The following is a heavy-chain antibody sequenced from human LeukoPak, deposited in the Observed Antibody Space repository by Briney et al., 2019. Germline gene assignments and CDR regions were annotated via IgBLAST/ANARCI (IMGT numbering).Heavy chain of an antibody. D-gene: IGHD6-13*01. CDR2: ISAYTGHT. V-gene: IGHV1-18*01. CDR3: ATEPRIAAARDY. J-gene: IGHJ4*02. CDR1: GYNFRNYA. Sequence: GASVKVSCKASGYNFRNYAINWVRQAPGQGLEWMGWISAYTGHTNYAQKFQGRVTMTANTSTNTASMELRSLRSDDTAVYYCATEPRIAAARDYWGQGTLVTVSS.